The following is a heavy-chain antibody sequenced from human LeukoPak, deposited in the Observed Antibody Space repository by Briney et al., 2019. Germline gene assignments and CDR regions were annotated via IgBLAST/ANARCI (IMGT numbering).Heavy chain of an antibody. J-gene: IGHJ4*02. Sequence: GSLRLFRAASGIHFSKYGQKWVRQAPGKGLEWVAAISASGSATSYADSVEGRFTISRDNSKNTLYLQMNSLRAEDTAVYYCANLKYSGYDQSYWGQGTLVTVSS. CDR2: ISASGSAT. D-gene: IGHD5-12*01. V-gene: IGHV3-23*01. CDR3: ANLKYSGYDQSY. CDR1: GIHFSKYG.